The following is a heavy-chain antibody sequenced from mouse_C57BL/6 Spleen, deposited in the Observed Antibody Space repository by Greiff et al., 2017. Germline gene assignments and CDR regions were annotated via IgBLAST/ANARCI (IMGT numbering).Heavy chain of an antibody. J-gene: IGHJ4*01. CDR1: GFNIKDDY. D-gene: IGHD1-1*01. Sequence: VQLQQSGAELVRPGASVKLSCTASGFNIKDDYMHWVKQRPEQGLEWIGWIDPENGDTEYASKFQGKATITADTSSNTAYLQLSSLTSEDTAVYYCTPYNGSSYGAMDYGGQGTSVTVSS. CDR3: TPYNGSSYGAMDY. CDR2: IDPENGDT. V-gene: IGHV14-4*01.